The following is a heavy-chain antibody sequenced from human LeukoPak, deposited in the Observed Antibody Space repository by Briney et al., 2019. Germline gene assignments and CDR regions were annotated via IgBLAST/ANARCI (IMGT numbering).Heavy chain of an antibody. CDR1: GFTFSTYT. Sequence: GGSLRLSCAASGFTFSTYTMSWVRQAPGKGLEWVSHISSTSSTINYADSVKGRFTISRDNAKNSLYLQMNSLRDEDTALYFCARSRTYDYWGQGTLVTVPS. J-gene: IGHJ4*02. V-gene: IGHV3-48*02. CDR2: ISSTSSTI. CDR3: ARSRTYDY.